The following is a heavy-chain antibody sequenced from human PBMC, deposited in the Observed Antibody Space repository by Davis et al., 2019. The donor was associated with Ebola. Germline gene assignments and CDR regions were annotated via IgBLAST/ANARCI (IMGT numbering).Heavy chain of an antibody. J-gene: IGHJ4*02. Sequence: MPSETLSLTCAVSGGSFSGYYWSWIRQPPGKGLEWIGEITHIGSTKYNPSLKSRVTISVDTSKNQFSLKLNSVTAADTAVYFCARGNPYYYDSSGYYYFDYWGQGTLVTVSS. V-gene: IGHV4-34*01. CDR1: GGSFSGYY. D-gene: IGHD3-22*01. CDR3: ARGNPYYYDSSGYYYFDY. CDR2: ITHIGST.